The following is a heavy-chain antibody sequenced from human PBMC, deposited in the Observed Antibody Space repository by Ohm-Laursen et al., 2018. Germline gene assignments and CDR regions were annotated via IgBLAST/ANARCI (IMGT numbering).Heavy chain of an antibody. J-gene: IGHJ4*02. D-gene: IGHD3-22*01. V-gene: IGHV3-35*01. CDR3: AKNSGFYDSSGYILGYFDY. CDR1: GFTFSNSD. Sequence: SLRLSCAASGFTFSNSDMNWVHQAPGKGLEWVSGVSWNGSRTHYADSVKGRFIISRDNSRNTLYLQTNSLRAEDTAVYYCAKNSGFYDSSGYILGYFDYWGQGTLVTVSS. CDR2: VSWNGSRT.